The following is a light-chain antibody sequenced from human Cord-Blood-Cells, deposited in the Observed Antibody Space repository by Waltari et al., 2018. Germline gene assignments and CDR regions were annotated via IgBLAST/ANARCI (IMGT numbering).Light chain of an antibody. CDR3: NSRDSSGNHLE. CDR2: GKN. J-gene: IGLJ2*01. CDR1: SLRSYY. Sequence: SSELTQAPAVSVALGHTVRITCQGDSLRSYYASWYQQKPGQAPVLVIYGKNNRPSGIPDRFSGSSSGNTASLTITGAQAEDEADYYCNSRDSSGNHLEFGGGTKLTVL. V-gene: IGLV3-19*01.